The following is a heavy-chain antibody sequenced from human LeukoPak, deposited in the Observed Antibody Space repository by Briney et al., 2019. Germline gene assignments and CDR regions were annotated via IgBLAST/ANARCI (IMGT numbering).Heavy chain of an antibody. CDR3: ARDPKEGSYWDNYYYCYMDV. CDR1: GFTFSDYY. V-gene: IGHV3-11*01. CDR2: ISSSGSTI. J-gene: IGHJ6*03. D-gene: IGHD1-26*01. Sequence: GGSLGLSCAASGFTFSDYYMSWIRQAPGKGLEWVSYISSSGSTIYYADSVKGRFTISRDNAKNSLYLQMNSLRAEDTAVYYCARDPKEGSYWDNYYYCYMDVWGKGTTVTVSS.